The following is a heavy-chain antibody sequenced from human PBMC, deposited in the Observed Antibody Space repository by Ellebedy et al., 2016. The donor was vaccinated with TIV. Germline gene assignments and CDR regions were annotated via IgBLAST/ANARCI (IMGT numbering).Heavy chain of an antibody. J-gene: IGHJ6*02. CDR3: ARVRVTGTTFYYYGMDV. D-gene: IGHD1-7*01. CDR2: IWYDGSNK. Sequence: PGGSLRLSCAASGFTFSSYGMHWVRQAPGKGLEWVAVIWYDGSNKYYADSVKGRFTISRDNSKNTLYLQMNSLRAEDTAVYYCARVRVTGTTFYYYGMDVWGQGTTVTVSS. CDR1: GFTFSSYG. V-gene: IGHV3-33*01.